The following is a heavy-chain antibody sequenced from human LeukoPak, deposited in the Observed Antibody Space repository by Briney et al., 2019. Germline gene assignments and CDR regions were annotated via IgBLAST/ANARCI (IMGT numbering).Heavy chain of an antibody. J-gene: IGHJ5*02. CDR1: GGSISNSSYY. V-gene: IGHV4-39*01. CDR3: ARRGGLQRNWFDP. CDR2: IYYSGST. D-gene: IGHD3-16*01. Sequence: SETLSLTCTVPGGSISNSSYYWGWIRQPPGKGLEWIGSIYYSGSTYYNPSLKSRVTISVDTSKSQFSLKLSSVTAADTAVYYCARRGGLQRNWFDPWGQGTLVTVSS.